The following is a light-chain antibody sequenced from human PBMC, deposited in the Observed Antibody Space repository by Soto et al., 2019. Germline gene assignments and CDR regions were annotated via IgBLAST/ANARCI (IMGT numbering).Light chain of an antibody. CDR3: KHSYNTPNT. CDR1: RIIDSY. CDR2: LAS. V-gene: IGKV1-39*01. J-gene: IGKJ5*01. Sequence: DLQMTPSPSSLCASVGERVTINCRASRIIDSYVDWYQQKPGKGPDLLIYLASTLQVGVPSRFSGTGSGTEFTLTLSGLQPEDFATYYCKHSYNTPNTFGQGTRLDSK.